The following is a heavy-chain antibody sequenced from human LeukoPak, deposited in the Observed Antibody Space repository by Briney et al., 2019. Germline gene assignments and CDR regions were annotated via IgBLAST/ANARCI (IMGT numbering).Heavy chain of an antibody. CDR3: AIDDYYDRSGTRGADYFDY. CDR1: GFSFSSAW. V-gene: IGHV3-15*01. CDR2: IKSKSDGGAI. Sequence: PGGSLRLSCGASGFSFSSAWMSWVRQAPGQGLEWVGRIKSKSDGGAIDYAAPVKGRFSISRDDSKNTLYLQMNSLKTEDTAVYYYAIDDYYDRSGTRGADYFDYWGQGTLVTVSP. J-gene: IGHJ4*02. D-gene: IGHD3-22*01.